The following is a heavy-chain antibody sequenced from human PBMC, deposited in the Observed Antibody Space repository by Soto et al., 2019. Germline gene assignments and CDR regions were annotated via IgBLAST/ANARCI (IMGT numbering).Heavy chain of an antibody. V-gene: IGHV1-69*01. CDR2: IIPIFGIG. Sequence: QVQLVQSGAEVKKPGSSVKVSCKASGGTFNRYAISWVRQAPGQGLEWMGGIIPIFGIGNDAQRFQGSVTITADESKGTAYMELSSLRSEDTGVYYCARSAITLFGVVSIPPHYYSEMDVWGQGTTVTVSS. D-gene: IGHD3-3*01. CDR3: ARSAITLFGVVSIPPHYYSEMDV. J-gene: IGHJ6*02. CDR1: GGTFNRYA.